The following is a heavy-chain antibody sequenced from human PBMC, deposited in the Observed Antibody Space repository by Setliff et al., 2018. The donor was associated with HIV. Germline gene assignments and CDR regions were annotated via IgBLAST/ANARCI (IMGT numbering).Heavy chain of an antibody. Sequence: GGSLRLSCAASGFTFSNYAMHWVRQAPGKGLEWVTVITYDGNNKYYADSVKGRFTISRDNSKNTLYLQMNSLRADDTAVYYCARVRPLGYCSTGACPPDYWGQGTLVTVSS. J-gene: IGHJ4*02. D-gene: IGHD2-8*01. CDR3: ARVRPLGYCSTGACPPDY. V-gene: IGHV3-33*05. CDR1: GFTFSNYA. CDR2: ITYDGNNK.